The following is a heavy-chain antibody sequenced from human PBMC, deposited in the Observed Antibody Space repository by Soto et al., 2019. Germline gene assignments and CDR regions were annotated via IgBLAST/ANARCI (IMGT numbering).Heavy chain of an antibody. Sequence: TGESLKISCKGSGYSFTTYWIAWVRQMPGKGLEWMGIIYPADSDTRYSASFQGQVTISVDKSISTAYLQWRSLRASDTVMYYCARLRCGSTSCYTRFYHFYGMDVWGQGTTVTVSS. CDR3: ARLRCGSTSCYTRFYHFYGMDV. CDR2: IYPADSDT. CDR1: GYSFTTYW. J-gene: IGHJ6*02. V-gene: IGHV5-51*01. D-gene: IGHD2-2*02.